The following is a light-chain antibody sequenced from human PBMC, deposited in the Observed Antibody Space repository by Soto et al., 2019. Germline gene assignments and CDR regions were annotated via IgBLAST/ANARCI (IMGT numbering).Light chain of an antibody. Sequence: EIVLTQSPGTLSLSPGERATLSCRATQSFSSSYLAWYQQKPGQAPRLLIYGASSRATGIPDRFSGSGSGTDFTLTISRLEPEDFAVYSCQQYGNSPFTFGPGTKVDIK. J-gene: IGKJ3*01. CDR1: QSFSSSY. CDR3: QQYGNSPFT. V-gene: IGKV3-20*01. CDR2: GAS.